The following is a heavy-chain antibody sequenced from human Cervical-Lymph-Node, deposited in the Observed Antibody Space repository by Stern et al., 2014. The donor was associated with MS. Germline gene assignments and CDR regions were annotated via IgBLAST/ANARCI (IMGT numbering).Heavy chain of an antibody. Sequence: QVQLQESGPGLVKPSGTLSLTCAVSGGSISSSNWGSWVRQPPGKGLEWLGEIYHSGSTNYNPSLKSRVTIPVDKSKNQFSRKLSSVTAADTAVYYCARALRRGSGSPNWFDPWGQGTLVTVSS. CDR3: ARALRRGSGSPNWFDP. D-gene: IGHD3-10*01. J-gene: IGHJ5*02. CDR2: IYHSGST. CDR1: GGSISSSNW. V-gene: IGHV4-4*02.